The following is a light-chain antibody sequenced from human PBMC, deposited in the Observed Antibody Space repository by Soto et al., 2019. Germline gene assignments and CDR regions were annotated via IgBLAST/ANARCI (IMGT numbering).Light chain of an antibody. CDR2: TAS. V-gene: IGKV1-39*01. Sequence: DIQMTQSPSSLSASVGDSVTIPCRASQRINKYLNWYQQRSGRAPRLLIHTASSLHSGVPSRFSGSGSGSDFTLTISSLQPEDFATYFCQQSLSTPYTFGQGTKVDIK. CDR3: QQSLSTPYT. CDR1: QRINKY. J-gene: IGKJ2*01.